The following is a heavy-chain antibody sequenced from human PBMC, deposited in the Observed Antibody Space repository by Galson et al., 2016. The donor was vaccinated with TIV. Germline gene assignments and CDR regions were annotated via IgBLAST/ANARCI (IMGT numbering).Heavy chain of an antibody. Sequence: SVKVSCKASGYPFSGYWISWVRQAPGQGLEWMGWINTVNGNTDYAQKLQGRVTLTTDTSTSTAYMELRSLSSDDTAVYFCARVDYGGHHMHYWGQGTLVTVSS. J-gene: IGHJ4*02. D-gene: IGHD4/OR15-4a*01. CDR1: GYPFSGYW. CDR2: INTVNGNT. V-gene: IGHV1-18*04. CDR3: ARVDYGGHHMHY.